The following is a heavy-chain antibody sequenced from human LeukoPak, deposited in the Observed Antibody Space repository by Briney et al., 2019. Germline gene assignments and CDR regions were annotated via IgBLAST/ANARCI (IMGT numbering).Heavy chain of an antibody. Sequence: SETLSLTCAVYGGSFSGYYWSWIRQPPGKGLEWIGEINHSGSTNYNPSLKSRVTISVDTSKNQFSLKLSSVTAADTAVYYCARARSGYTGFDYWGQGTLVTVSS. CDR2: INHSGST. D-gene: IGHD3-22*01. CDR3: ARARSGYTGFDY. J-gene: IGHJ4*02. CDR1: GGSFSGYY. V-gene: IGHV4-34*01.